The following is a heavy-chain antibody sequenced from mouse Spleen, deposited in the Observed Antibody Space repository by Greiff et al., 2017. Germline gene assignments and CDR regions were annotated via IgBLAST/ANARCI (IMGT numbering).Heavy chain of an antibody. V-gene: IGHV5-9-4*01. D-gene: IGHD6-1*01. CDR2: ISSGGSYT. CDR1: GFTFSSYA. J-gene: IGHJ2*01. CDR3: ARGGQPYYFDY. Sequence: DVMLLESGGGLVKPGGSLKLSCAASGFTFSSYAMSWVRQSPEKRLEWVAEISSGGSYTYYPDTVTGRFTISRDNAKNTLYLEMSSLRSEDTAMYYCARGGQPYYFDYWGQGTTLTVSS.